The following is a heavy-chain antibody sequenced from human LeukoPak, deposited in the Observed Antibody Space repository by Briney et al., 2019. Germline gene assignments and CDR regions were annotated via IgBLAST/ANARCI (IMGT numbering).Heavy chain of an antibody. CDR1: GFTFSGYW. J-gene: IGHJ4*02. D-gene: IGHD5/OR15-5a*01. V-gene: IGHV3-7*03. Sequence: GGSLRLSCADSGFTFSGYWMNWVRQAPGKGLEWVANINQNGGEKYVDSVKGRFTISRDNSKNTLYVQMNSLRAEDTAVYYCARDVGVYYFDYWGQGALVTVSS. CDR2: INQNGGEK. CDR3: ARDVGVYYFDY.